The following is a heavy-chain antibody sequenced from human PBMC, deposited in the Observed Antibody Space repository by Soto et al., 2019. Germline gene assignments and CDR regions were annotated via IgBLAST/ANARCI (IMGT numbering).Heavy chain of an antibody. J-gene: IGHJ6*02. CDR3: ARRIAAAGSPVYYYYYGMDV. CDR2: INAGNGNT. V-gene: IGHV1-3*01. CDR1: GYTFTSYA. Sequence: ASVKVSCKASGYTFTSYAMHWVRQAPGQRHEWMGWINAGNGNTKYSQKFQGRVTITRDTSASTAYMELSSLRSEDTAVYYCARRIAAAGSPVYYYYYGMDVWGQGTSVTVSS. D-gene: IGHD6-13*01.